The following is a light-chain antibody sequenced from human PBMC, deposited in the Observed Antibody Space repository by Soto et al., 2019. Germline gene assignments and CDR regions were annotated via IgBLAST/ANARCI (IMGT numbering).Light chain of an antibody. CDR2: ATS. V-gene: IGKV3D-20*02. Sequence: EIVLTQSPGTLSLSPGERATPSCRASQSVDSTYLAWYQQKPDQSPRLLIYATSTRAAGIPDRFSGSGSGTDFTHTISSLEPEDFAVYYCQQRSNWPITFGQRTRLEIK. CDR3: QQRSNWPIT. CDR1: QSVDSTY. J-gene: IGKJ5*01.